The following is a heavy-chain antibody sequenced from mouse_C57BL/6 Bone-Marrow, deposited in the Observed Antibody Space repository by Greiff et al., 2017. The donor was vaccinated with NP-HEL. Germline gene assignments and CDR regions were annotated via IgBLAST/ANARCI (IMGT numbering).Heavy chain of an antibody. Sequence: QVQLQQPGAELVMPGASVKLSCKASGYTFTSYWMHWVKQRPGQGLEWIGEIDPSDSYTNYNQKFKGKSTLTVDKSSSTAYMQLSSLTSEDSAVYYFARGLLWLRRGLDYGGQGTSVTVSS. CDR1: GYTFTSYW. CDR3: ARGLLWLRRGLDY. CDR2: IDPSDSYT. J-gene: IGHJ4*01. D-gene: IGHD2-9*01. V-gene: IGHV1-69*01.